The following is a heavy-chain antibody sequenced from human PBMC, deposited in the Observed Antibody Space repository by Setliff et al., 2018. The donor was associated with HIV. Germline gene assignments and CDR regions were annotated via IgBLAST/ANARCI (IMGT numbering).Heavy chain of an antibody. Sequence: SETLSLTCAVHGVSISNYYWNWIRQPPGKGLEWIGYIFTSGDTNYNPSPRSRVTLSVDTSKNQVSLKLGSVTAADTAVYFCASAPLYFYDGSGYLKYWGQGSQVTVSS. V-gene: IGHV4-4*09. CDR2: IFTSGDT. D-gene: IGHD3-22*01. CDR1: GVSISNYY. CDR3: ASAPLYFYDGSGYLKY. J-gene: IGHJ4*02.